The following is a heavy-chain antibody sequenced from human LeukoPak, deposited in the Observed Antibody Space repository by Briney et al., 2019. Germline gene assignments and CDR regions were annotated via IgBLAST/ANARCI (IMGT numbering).Heavy chain of an antibody. CDR3: ARRGPAGSSSSGMDV. J-gene: IGHJ6*02. Sequence: SHTLSISCASSGDSGSSNSGSWNWIRQCPSRGLEWLGSTYYRCKWYNAYAVSVKSRITINTDTSKNQFSLQLNSVTPEDTAVYYCARRGPAGSSSSGMDVWGQGTTVTVSS. V-gene: IGHV6-1*01. D-gene: IGHD6-6*01. CDR2: TYYRCKWYN. CDR1: GDSGSSNSGS.